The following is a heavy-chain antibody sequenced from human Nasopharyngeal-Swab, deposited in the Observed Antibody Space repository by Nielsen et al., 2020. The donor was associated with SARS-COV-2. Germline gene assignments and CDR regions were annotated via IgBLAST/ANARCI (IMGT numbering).Heavy chain of an antibody. V-gene: IGHV4-31*03. J-gene: IGHJ3*02. CDR2: IYYSGST. CDR1: GGSISSGGYY. Sequence: LRLSCTVSGGSISSGGYYWSWIRQHPGKGLEWIGYIYYSGSTYYNPSLKSRVTISVDTSKNQFSLTLSSVTAADTAVYYCARATITMIVVVDAFDIWGQGTMVTVSS. CDR3: ARATITMIVVVDAFDI. D-gene: IGHD3-22*01.